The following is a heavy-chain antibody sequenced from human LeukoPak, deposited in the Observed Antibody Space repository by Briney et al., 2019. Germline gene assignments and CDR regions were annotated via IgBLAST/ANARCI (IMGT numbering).Heavy chain of an antibody. D-gene: IGHD5-24*01. J-gene: IGHJ4*02. CDR3: ARDDRDGYIWGYFDY. CDR2: IYSGGST. V-gene: IGHV3-53*01. CDR1: GFTVSSNY. Sequence: GGSPRLSCAASGFTVSSNYMSWVRQAPGKGLEWVSVIYSGGSTYYAGSVKGRFTISRDNSKNTLYLQMNSLRAEDTAVYYCARDDRDGYIWGYFDYWGQGALVTVSS.